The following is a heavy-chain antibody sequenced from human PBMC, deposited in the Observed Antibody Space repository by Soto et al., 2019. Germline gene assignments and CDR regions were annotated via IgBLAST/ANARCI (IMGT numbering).Heavy chain of an antibody. CDR3: ARTQWRNVRVGATTQVLDY. CDR2: INHCGNT. CDR1: GGSFSGYY. V-gene: IGHV4-34*01. D-gene: IGHD1-26*01. Sequence: PSETLSLTCAVYGGSFSGYYWSWIRQPPGKGLEWIGEINHCGNTNYNPSLKSRFTISVDTSKNQFSLKLGSVTAADTAVYYCARTQWRNVRVGATTQVLDYWGQGTLVTVAS. J-gene: IGHJ4*02.